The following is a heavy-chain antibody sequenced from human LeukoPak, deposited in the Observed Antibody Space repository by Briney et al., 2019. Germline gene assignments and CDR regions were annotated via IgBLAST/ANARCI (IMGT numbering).Heavy chain of an antibody. CDR3: TTDRTREYYYDSSGYYYVAFDI. D-gene: IGHD3-22*01. CDR1: GFTFSNAW. V-gene: IGHV3-15*01. Sequence: PGGSLRLSCAASGFTFSNAWMSWVRRAPGKGLEWVGRIKSKTDGGTTDYAAPVKGRFTISRDDSKNTLYLQMNSLKTEDTAVYYCTTDRTREYYYDSSGYYYVAFDIWGQGTMVTVSS. CDR2: IKSKTDGGTT. J-gene: IGHJ3*02.